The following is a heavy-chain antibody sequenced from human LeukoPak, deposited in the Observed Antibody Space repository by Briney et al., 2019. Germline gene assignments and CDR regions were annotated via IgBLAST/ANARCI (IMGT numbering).Heavy chain of an antibody. J-gene: IGHJ3*02. CDR3: ARGHKEAQFYDFWSGYISNAFDI. D-gene: IGHD3-3*01. V-gene: IGHV1-8*01. CDR2: MNPNSDNT. CDR1: GYTFTSYD. Sequence: GASVKVSCKASGYTFTSYDINWVRQATGQGLEWMGWMNPNSDNTGYAQKFQGRVTMTRNTSISTAYMELSSLRSEDTAVYYCARGHKEAQFYDFWSGYISNAFDIWGQGTMVTVSS.